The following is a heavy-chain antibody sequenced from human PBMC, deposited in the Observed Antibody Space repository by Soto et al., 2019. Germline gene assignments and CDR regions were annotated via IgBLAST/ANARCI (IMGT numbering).Heavy chain of an antibody. CDR3: ASNPNSSGYSGY. CDR1: GGSISSGGYY. CDR2: IYYSGST. J-gene: IGHJ4*02. D-gene: IGHD3-22*01. V-gene: IGHV4-31*03. Sequence: RASETLSLTCTVSGGSISSGGYYWSWIRQHPGKGLEWIGYIYYSGSTYYNPSLKSRVTISVDTSKNQFSLKLSSVTAADTAVYYCASNPNSSGYSGYWGQGTLVTVSS.